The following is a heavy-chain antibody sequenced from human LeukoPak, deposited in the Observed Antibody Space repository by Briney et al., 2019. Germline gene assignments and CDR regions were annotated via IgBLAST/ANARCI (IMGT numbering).Heavy chain of an antibody. V-gene: IGHV3-53*01. J-gene: IGHJ4*02. CDR2: IYRGGAT. CDR1: GLTVSSSY. CDR3: ARLDGYNSFDS. D-gene: IGHD5-24*01. Sequence: GGSLRLSCAASGLTVSSSYMSWVRQAPGKGLEWVSIIYRGGATYYADSVKGRFTISRDNSKNTLYLQMNSLRAEGTAVYYCARLDGYNSFDSWGQGTLVTVSS.